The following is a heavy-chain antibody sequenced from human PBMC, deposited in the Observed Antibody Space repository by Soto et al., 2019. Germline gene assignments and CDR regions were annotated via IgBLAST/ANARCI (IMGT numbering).Heavy chain of an antibody. J-gene: IGHJ6*03. D-gene: IGHD2-2*01. CDR3: ARERRYCSSTSCNSFYYYMDV. V-gene: IGHV4-4*02. CDR2: IYHSGST. Sequence: PSETLSLTCAVSSGSISSSNWWSWVRQPPGKGLEWIGEIYHSGSTNYNPSLKSRVTISVDKSKNQFSLKLSSVTAADTAVYYCARERRYCSSTSCNSFYYYMDVWGKGTTVTVSS. CDR1: SGSISSSNW.